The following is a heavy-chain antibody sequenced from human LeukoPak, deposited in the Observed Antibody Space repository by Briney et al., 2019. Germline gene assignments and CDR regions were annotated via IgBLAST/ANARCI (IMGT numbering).Heavy chain of an antibody. Sequence: PSETLSLTCAVYGESFSGYYWSWIRQPPGKGLEWIGEINYSGSTNYNPSLKSRVTISVDTSKNQFSLKLSSVTAADTAVYYCARGYCSSTSCYLYYYYGMDVWGQGTTVTVSS. CDR3: ARGYCSSTSCYLYYYYGMDV. J-gene: IGHJ6*02. CDR1: GESFSGYY. CDR2: INYSGST. V-gene: IGHV4-34*01. D-gene: IGHD2-2*01.